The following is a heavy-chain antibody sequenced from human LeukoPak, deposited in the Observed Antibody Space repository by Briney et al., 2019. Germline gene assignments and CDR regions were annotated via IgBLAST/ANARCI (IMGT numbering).Heavy chain of an antibody. CDR1: GGSISSYY. CDR3: ARERIAYRIVGALAAFDI. CDR2: IYYSGST. J-gene: IGHJ3*02. D-gene: IGHD1-26*01. Sequence: KPSETLSLTCTVSGGSISSYYWSWIRQPPGKGLEWIGYIYYSGSTNYNPSLKSRVTISVDTSKNQFSLKLSSVTAADTAVYYCARERIAYRIVGALAAFDIWGQGTMVTVSS. V-gene: IGHV4-59*12.